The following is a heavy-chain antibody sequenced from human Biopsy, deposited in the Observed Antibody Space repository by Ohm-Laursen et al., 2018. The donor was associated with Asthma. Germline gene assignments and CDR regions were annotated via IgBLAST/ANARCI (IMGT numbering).Heavy chain of an antibody. Sequence: GTLSLTCTVSGGSMSSSSYYWGWIRQPPGKGLEWMGSISYTGSAYHNPSLKSRVTISVDTSKNHFSLKLSSVTAADTAVYFCARVASYGDIYFGIDVWGPGNTVVVS. CDR1: GGSMSSSSYY. CDR3: ARVASYGDIYFGIDV. V-gene: IGHV4-39*02. CDR2: ISYTGSA. J-gene: IGHJ6*02. D-gene: IGHD4-17*01.